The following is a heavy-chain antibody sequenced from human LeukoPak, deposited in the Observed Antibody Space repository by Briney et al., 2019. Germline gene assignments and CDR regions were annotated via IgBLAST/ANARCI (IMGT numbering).Heavy chain of an antibody. CDR1: GFTFSSYG. Sequence: GGSLRLSCAASGFTFSSYGMSWVRQAPGKGLEWVSAISGSGGSTYYADSVKDRFTISRDNSKNTLYLQMNSLRAEDTAVYYCAKDKALIVGATIEFDYWGQGTLVTVSS. D-gene: IGHD1-26*01. CDR3: AKDKALIVGATIEFDY. V-gene: IGHV3-23*01. J-gene: IGHJ4*02. CDR2: ISGSGGST.